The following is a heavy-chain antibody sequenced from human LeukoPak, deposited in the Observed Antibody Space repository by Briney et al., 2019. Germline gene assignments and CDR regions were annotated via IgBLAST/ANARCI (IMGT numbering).Heavy chain of an antibody. CDR3: ARGLGDIAMARRGRGNY. CDR1: GGSISSYY. D-gene: IGHD2-15*01. V-gene: IGHV4-4*07. Sequence: SETLSLTCTVSGGSISSYYWSWVRQPAGKGLEWIGRIYASGNTNYNPSLKGRVTMTVDTSKSQFSLNLSSVTAADTAVYYCARGLGDIAMARRGRGNYWGQGTLVTVSS. CDR2: IYASGNT. J-gene: IGHJ4*02.